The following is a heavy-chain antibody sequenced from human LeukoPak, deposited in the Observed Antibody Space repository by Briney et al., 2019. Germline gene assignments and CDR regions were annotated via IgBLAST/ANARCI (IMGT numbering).Heavy chain of an antibody. CDR3: ARRVRFGSRWDFDY. CDR2: IDPSDSYT. J-gene: IGHJ4*02. Sequence: HGESLKISCKGSGYSFTSYWISWVRQMPGKGLEWMGRIDPSDSYTNYSPSFQGHATISADKSISTAYLQWSSLEASDTAMYYCARRVRFGSRWDFDYGGEGTLVTVSP. D-gene: IGHD6-13*01. CDR1: GYSFTSYW. V-gene: IGHV5-10-1*01.